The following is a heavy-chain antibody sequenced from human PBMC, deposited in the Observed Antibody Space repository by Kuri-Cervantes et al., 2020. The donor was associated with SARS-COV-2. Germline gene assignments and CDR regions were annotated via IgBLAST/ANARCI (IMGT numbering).Heavy chain of an antibody. V-gene: IGHV3-49*04. CDR3: TRLTFPYYYYMDV. Sequence: GGSLRLSCLASGFTFGDYIVNCVRQAPGKGLEWVGFIRSKAYGGTTEYAASVKGRFTISRDDSKSIAYLQMNSLKTEDTAVYYCTRLTFPYYYYMDVWGKGTTVTVSS. D-gene: IGHD3-9*01. J-gene: IGHJ6*03. CDR1: GFTFGDYI. CDR2: IRSKAYGGTT.